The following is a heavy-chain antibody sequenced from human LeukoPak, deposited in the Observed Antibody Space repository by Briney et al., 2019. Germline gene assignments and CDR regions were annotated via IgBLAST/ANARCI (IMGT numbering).Heavy chain of an antibody. CDR3: ARDEWQQLVLIEY. D-gene: IGHD6-13*01. V-gene: IGHV1-18*01. CDR1: GYTFSNHG. J-gene: IGHJ4*02. Sequence: GASVKLSCKASGYTFSNHGISWVRQAPGQGLEWMGWISGYNGNTNYAQNFQGRVTMTTDTSTSTAYMELRSLRHDDTAIYYCARDEWQQLVLIEYWGQGTLVTVSS. CDR2: ISGYNGNT.